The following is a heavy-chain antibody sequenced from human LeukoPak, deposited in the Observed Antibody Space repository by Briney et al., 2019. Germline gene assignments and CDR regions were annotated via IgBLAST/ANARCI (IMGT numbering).Heavy chain of an antibody. Sequence: ASVKVSCKTSGYTFSSYDINWLRQATGQGLEWMGWMNPNSGKTGYAKKYPGRVTMTRNTSIKTANMELSRLRSEDTAVYYCARGPGYSSGWSTGMPKGWFDPWGQGTLVTVSS. V-gene: IGHV1-8*01. CDR2: MNPNSGKT. D-gene: IGHD6-19*01. CDR1: GYTFSSYD. J-gene: IGHJ5*02. CDR3: ARGPGYSSGWSTGMPKGWFDP.